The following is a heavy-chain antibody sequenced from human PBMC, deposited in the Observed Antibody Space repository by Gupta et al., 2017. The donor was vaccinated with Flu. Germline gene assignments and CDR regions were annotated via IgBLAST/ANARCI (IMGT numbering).Heavy chain of an antibody. CDR1: GCTFSDHD. J-gene: IGHJ4*02. V-gene: IGHV3-48*03. CDR2: ISSSGVP. CDR3: ARGHWDS. Sequence: EVRLVESGGGLVQPGGSLRLSCAGSGCTFSDHDVSWVRQAPGKGLEWVSFISSSGVPYYADSVKGRFTISRDNAKNSVYLQMDSLRAEDTAFYYCARGHWDSWGQGTLVTVSS.